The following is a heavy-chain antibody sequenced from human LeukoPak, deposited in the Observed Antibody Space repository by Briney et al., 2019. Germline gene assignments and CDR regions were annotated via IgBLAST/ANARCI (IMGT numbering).Heavy chain of an antibody. CDR2: VKGDGVTT. CDR3: VRDTGSGWDFDY. V-gene: IGHV3-43*02. J-gene: IGHJ4*02. D-gene: IGHD6-19*01. CDR1: GFTFNAYA. Sequence: GRSLRLSCAASGFTFNAYAIHWVRQAPGKGLEWVSLVKGDGVTTDYANSVKGRFTVSRDNSKNSLYLQMSNLRTEDTALYYCVRDTGSGWDFDYWGQGTLVTVSS.